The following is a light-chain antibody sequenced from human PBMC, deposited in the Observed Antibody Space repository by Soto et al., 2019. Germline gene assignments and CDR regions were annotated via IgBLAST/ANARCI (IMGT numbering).Light chain of an antibody. J-gene: IGKJ1*01. CDR2: GAF. CDR3: QQYGSSGT. Sequence: EIVLTQSPGTLSLSPGERATLSCRASQSVSNNYLAWYQQKPGQAPRLLIYGAFNWATGNPDRFRGGGSGTDFTATIRRLEPEDFAEYYCQQYGSSGTFGQGPKVEI. V-gene: IGKV3-20*01. CDR1: QSVSNNY.